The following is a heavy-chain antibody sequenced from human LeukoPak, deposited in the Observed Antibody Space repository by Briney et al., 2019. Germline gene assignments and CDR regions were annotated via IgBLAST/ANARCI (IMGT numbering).Heavy chain of an antibody. Sequence: PGGSLRLSCAASGFTFDDYAMHWVRQAPGKGLEWVSGISWNSGSIGYADSVEGRFTISRDNAKNTLYLQMNSLRGEDTAVYYCARLNVVRGVSADCWGQGTLVTVSS. CDR3: ARLNVVRGVSADC. V-gene: IGHV3-9*01. CDR2: ISWNSGSI. D-gene: IGHD3-10*01. CDR1: GFTFDDYA. J-gene: IGHJ4*02.